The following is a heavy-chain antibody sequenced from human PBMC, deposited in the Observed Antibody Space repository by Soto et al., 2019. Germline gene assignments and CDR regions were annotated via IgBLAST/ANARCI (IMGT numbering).Heavy chain of an antibody. J-gene: IGHJ5*02. Sequence: GGSLRLSCVTYGLTFTDYWMSWVRQAPGKGLEWVANIKQDESEKNYLDSVKGRFTISRDNAKNSLYLQMNSLRAEDTAVYYCAREGALKPFSSWGQGALVTVSS. V-gene: IGHV3-7*03. CDR2: IKQDESEK. CDR1: GLTFTDYW. CDR3: AREGALKPFSS.